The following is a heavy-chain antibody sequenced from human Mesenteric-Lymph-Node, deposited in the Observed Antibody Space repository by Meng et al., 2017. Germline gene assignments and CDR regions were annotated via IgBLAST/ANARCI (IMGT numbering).Heavy chain of an antibody. CDR2: IKPDASEK. CDR1: GFIFSDYW. D-gene: IGHD3/OR15-3a*01. J-gene: IGHJ4*01. CDR3: ARDNSWTLGY. Sequence: GESLKISCAVSGFIFSDYWVTWVRQAPGKGLEWVASIKPDASEKYYVDSVKGRFTISRDNTKNSLYLQMNSLRAEDTAVYYCARDNSWTLGYWGHGTLVTVSS. V-gene: IGHV3-7*01.